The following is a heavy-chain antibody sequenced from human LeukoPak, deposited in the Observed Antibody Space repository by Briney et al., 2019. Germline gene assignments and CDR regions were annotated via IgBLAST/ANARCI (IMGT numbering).Heavy chain of an antibody. CDR2: ISSSSSYM. V-gene: IGHV3-21*01. CDR3: ARVPVTGAFDI. Sequence: GGSLRLSCAASGFTFSSYSMNWVRQAPGKGLEWVSSISSSSSYMYYADSVKGRFTISRDNAKNSLYLQLNSLRAEDTGVYYCARVPVTGAFDIWGQGTMVTVSS. CDR1: GFTFSSYS. J-gene: IGHJ3*02. D-gene: IGHD4-17*01.